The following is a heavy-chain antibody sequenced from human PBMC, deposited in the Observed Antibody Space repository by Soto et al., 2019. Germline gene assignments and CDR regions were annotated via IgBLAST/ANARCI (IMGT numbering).Heavy chain of an antibody. J-gene: IGHJ4*02. CDR1: GFTFSCYA. V-gene: IGHV3-23*01. CDR3: SQARPVSDYIWGSYRSGLPLDY. CDR2: ISVSGGST. D-gene: IGHD3-16*02. Sequence: EVQLLESGGGLVQPGGSLRRSCAASGFTFSCYAMSWVRRAPGTGLEWVSAISVSGGSTYYAYSVKGRFTISRDNSKNTLYLPMDSLRAEDTAVYYCSQARPVSDYIWGSYRSGLPLDYWGQGTLVTFSS.